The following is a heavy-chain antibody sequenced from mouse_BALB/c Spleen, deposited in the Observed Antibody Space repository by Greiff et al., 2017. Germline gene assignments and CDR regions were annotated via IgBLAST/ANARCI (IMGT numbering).Heavy chain of an antibody. CDR2: IYPGDGDT. Sequence: VKLQQSGAELARPGASVKLSCKASGYTFTSYWMQWVKQRPGQGLEWIGAIYPGDGDTRYTQKFKGKATLTADKSSSTAYMQLSSLASEDSAVYYCARCPYYGNYCDYWGQGTTLTVSS. CDR3: ARCPYYGNYCDY. J-gene: IGHJ2*01. V-gene: IGHV1-87*01. D-gene: IGHD2-10*01. CDR1: GYTFTSYW.